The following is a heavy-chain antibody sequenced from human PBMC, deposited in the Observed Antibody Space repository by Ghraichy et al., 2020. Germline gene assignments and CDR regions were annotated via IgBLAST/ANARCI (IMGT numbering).Heavy chain of an antibody. CDR1: GGSISSYY. D-gene: IGHD3-22*01. CDR3: ARVGSDYYDSSGSDHQYYLNF. V-gene: IGHV4-59*01. CDR2: IYYSGST. Sequence: SETLSLTCTVSGGSISSYYWSWIRQPPGKGLEWIGYIYYSGSTNYNPSLKSRVTISVDTSKNQFSLKLSSVTAADTAVYYCARVGSDYYDSSGSDHQYYLNFWGQGTLAT. J-gene: IGHJ4*02.